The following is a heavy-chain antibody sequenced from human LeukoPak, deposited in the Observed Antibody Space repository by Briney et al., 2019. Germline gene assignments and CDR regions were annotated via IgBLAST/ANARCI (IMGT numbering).Heavy chain of an antibody. V-gene: IGHV3-7*03. CDR1: GFTFSSYW. Sequence: GGSLRLSCAASGFTFSSYWMSWVRQAPGKGLEWVANINQDGKKRYYVDSVKGRFTISRDNAKNSLYLQMNSLTAEDTAVYYCTRDLAAAATWGQGTLVTVSS. CDR3: TRDLAAAAT. J-gene: IGHJ5*02. D-gene: IGHD6-13*01. CDR2: INQDGKKR.